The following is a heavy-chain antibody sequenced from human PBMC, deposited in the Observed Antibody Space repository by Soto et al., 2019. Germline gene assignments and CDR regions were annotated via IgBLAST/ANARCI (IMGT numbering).Heavy chain of an antibody. J-gene: IGHJ4*02. Sequence: PGGSLRLSCAASGFTFNSFAMSWVRQAPGKGLEWVSGITGSGGSIYYADSVKGRFSISSDNSMNTLYLQMNSLRAEDTAVYYCAKDQSSTIAGRRGFDYWGQGALVTVSS. CDR2: ITGSGGSI. V-gene: IGHV3-23*01. CDR1: GFTFNSFA. CDR3: AKDQSSTIAGRRGFDY. D-gene: IGHD6-6*01.